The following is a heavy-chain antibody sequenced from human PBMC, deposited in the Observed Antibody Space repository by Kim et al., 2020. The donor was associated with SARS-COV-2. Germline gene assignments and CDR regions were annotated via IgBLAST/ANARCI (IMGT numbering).Heavy chain of an antibody. J-gene: IGHJ3*02. CDR3: AKVSVYYDSSGYSDAFDI. V-gene: IGHV3-9*01. Sequence: GRFTISRDNAKNSLYLQMNSLRAEDTALYYCAKVSVYYDSSGYSDAFDIWGQGTMVTVSS. D-gene: IGHD3-22*01.